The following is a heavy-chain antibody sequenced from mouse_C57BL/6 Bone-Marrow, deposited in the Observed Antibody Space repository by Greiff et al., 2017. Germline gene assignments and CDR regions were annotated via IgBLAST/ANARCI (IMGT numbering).Heavy chain of an antibody. Sequence: QVQLQQPGAELVKPGASVKLSCKASGYTFTSYWMHWVKQRPGQGLEWIGMIHPNSGSTNYNEKFKSKATLTVDKSSSTAYMQLSSLTSDDSAVYYCASPIIYYEYSWFAYWGQGTLVTVSA. V-gene: IGHV1-64*01. J-gene: IGHJ3*01. D-gene: IGHD2-4*01. CDR1: GYTFTSYW. CDR2: IHPNSGST. CDR3: ASPIIYYEYSWFAY.